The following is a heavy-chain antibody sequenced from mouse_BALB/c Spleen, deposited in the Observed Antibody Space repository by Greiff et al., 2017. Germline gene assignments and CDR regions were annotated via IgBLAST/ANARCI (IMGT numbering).Heavy chain of an antibody. V-gene: IGHV5-6-5*01. J-gene: IGHJ2*01. CDR3: ARERKLLRSFDY. CDR1: GFTFSSYA. Sequence: EVHLVESGGGLVKPGGSLKLSCAASGFTFSSYAMSWVRQTPEKRLEWVASISSGGSTYYPDSVKGRFTISRDNARNILYLQMSSLRSEDTAMYYCARERKLLRSFDYWGQGTTLTVSS. CDR2: ISSGGST. D-gene: IGHD1-1*01.